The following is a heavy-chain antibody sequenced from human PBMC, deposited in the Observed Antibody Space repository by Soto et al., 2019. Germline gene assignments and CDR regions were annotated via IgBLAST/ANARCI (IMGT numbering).Heavy chain of an antibody. D-gene: IGHD1-26*01. Sequence: GGSLRLSCAASGFTFSGYGMHWVRQAPGKGLEWVAVIWYDGSNKYYADSVKGRFTISRDNSKNTLYLQMNSLRAEDTAVHYCARVEWELLGAALDYWGQGTLVTVS. CDR3: ARVEWELLGAALDY. CDR2: IWYDGSNK. V-gene: IGHV3-33*01. CDR1: GFTFSGYG. J-gene: IGHJ4*02.